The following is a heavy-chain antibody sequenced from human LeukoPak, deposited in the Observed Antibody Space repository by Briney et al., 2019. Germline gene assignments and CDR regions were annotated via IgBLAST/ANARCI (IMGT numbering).Heavy chain of an antibody. CDR2: IYYSGST. J-gene: IGHJ4*02. Sequence: PSETLSLTCTVSGGSISSYYWSWIRQPPGKGLEWIGYIYYSGSTNYNPSLKSRVTISTDTSKSQFSLNLRSVTAEDTGIYYCARGRCRNSGCRPYFDYWGQGTQATVSS. CDR1: GGSISSYY. CDR3: ARGRCRNSGCRPYFDY. V-gene: IGHV4-59*01. D-gene: IGHD2/OR15-2a*01.